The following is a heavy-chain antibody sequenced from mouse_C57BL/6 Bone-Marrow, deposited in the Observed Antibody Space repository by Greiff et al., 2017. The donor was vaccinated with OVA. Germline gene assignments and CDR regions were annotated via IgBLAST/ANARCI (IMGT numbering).Heavy chain of an antibody. J-gene: IGHJ2*01. CDR1: GYAFSSYW. CDR3: ARWNYYGSSYDFDY. D-gene: IGHD1-1*01. CDR2: IYPGDGDT. V-gene: IGHV1-80*01. Sequence: QVQLQQPGAELVKPGASVKISCKASGYAFSSYWMNWVKQRPGKGLEWIRQIYPGDGDTNYNGKFKGKATLTADKSSSTAYMQLSSLASEDSAVYFCARWNYYGSSYDFDYWGQGTTLTVSS.